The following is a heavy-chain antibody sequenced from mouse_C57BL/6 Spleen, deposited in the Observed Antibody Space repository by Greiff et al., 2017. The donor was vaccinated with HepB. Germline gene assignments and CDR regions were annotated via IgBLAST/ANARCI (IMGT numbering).Heavy chain of an antibody. CDR2: IYPRDGST. CDR1: GYTFTSYD. CDR3: ARRGWDVDWYFDV. D-gene: IGHD4-1*01. Sequence: VQRVESGPELVKPGASVKLSCKASGYTFTSYDINWVKQRPGQGLEWIGWIYPRDGSTKYNEKFKGKATLTVDTSSSTAYMELHSLTSEDSAVYFCARRGWDVDWYFDVWGTGTTVTVSS. J-gene: IGHJ1*03. V-gene: IGHV1-85*01.